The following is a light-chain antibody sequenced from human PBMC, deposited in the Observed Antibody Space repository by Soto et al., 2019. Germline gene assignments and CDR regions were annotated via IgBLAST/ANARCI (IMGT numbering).Light chain of an antibody. V-gene: IGKV3-15*01. J-gene: IGKJ5*01. CDR2: YIS. CDR3: QQHSHWPIT. Sequence: EIVMTQSPGTLSLSPGETATLSGRASQTIGRNYLAWYQQKPGQAPRLLIYYISTRAADIPARFSGSGSGTDFTLTISSLQSEDSGVYYCQQHSHWPITFGQGTRLEIK. CDR1: QTIGRN.